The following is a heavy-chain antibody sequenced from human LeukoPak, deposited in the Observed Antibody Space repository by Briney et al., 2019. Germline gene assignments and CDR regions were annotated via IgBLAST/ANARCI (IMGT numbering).Heavy chain of an antibody. Sequence: GGSLRLSCAASGFTFSSYSMNWVRQAPGKGLEWVSSISSSSSYIYYADSVKGRFTISRDNAKNSLYLQMNSLRAEDTAVYYCARLYDYVWGSYRPEDYWGQGTLVTVSS. J-gene: IGHJ4*02. CDR2: ISSSSSYI. V-gene: IGHV3-21*01. CDR1: GFTFSSYS. D-gene: IGHD3-16*02. CDR3: ARLYDYVWGSYRPEDY.